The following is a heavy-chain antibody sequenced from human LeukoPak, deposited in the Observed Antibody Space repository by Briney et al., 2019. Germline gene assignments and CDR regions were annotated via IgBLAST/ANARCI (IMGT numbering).Heavy chain of an antibody. V-gene: IGHV3-30*04. D-gene: IGHD6-13*01. Sequence: GGSLSPPCPPSGFTFSSYAMHWVRQAPGKGLEWVAVISYDGSHKYYAGSVKGRFTISRDNSKNTLYLQVNSLRAEDTAVYYCARGSWEQLASYFDYWGQGTLVTVSS. CDR2: ISYDGSHK. CDR1: GFTFSSYA. J-gene: IGHJ4*02. CDR3: ARGSWEQLASYFDY.